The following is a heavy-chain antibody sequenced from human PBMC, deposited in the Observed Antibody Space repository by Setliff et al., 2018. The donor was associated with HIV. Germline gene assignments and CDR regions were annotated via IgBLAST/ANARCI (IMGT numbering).Heavy chain of an antibody. CDR1: GYTFFSYG. D-gene: IGHD6-19*01. CDR3: ARGGQQWLPYYYYYMDV. J-gene: IGHJ6*03. CDR2: IRPYTSDT. V-gene: IGHV1-18*01. Sequence: GASVKVSCKASGYTFFSYGINWVRQAPGQGLEWMGWIRPYTSDTNYAQKFHSRITAYMELRSLRPDDTAIYYCARGGQQWLPYYYYYMDVWGEGTTVTVSS.